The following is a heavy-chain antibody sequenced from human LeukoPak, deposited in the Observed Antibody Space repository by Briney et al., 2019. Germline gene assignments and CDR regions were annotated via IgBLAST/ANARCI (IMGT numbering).Heavy chain of an antibody. J-gene: IGHJ4*02. CDR1: GYTFTSYA. D-gene: IGHD3-16*01. CDR2: INTGNGNT. Sequence: ASVKVSCKASGYTFTSYAMHWVRQAPGQRLEWMGWINTGNGNTKYSQEFQGRVTITRDTSASTAYMELSSLRSEDMAVYYCARDRWGGDYFDYWGQGTLVTVSS. CDR3: ARDRWGGDYFDY. V-gene: IGHV1-3*03.